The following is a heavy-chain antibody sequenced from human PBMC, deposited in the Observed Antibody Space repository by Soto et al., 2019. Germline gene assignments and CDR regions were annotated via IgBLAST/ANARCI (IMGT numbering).Heavy chain of an antibody. V-gene: IGHV1-46*03. D-gene: IGHD3-10*01. CDR2: INPSGGST. CDR3: ARADGSGSYYLLNYFDY. J-gene: IGHJ4*02. Sequence: ASVKVSCKASGYTFTSYYMHWVRQAPGQGLEWMGIINPSGGSTSYAQKFQGRVTMTRDTSTSTVYMELSSLRSEDTAVYYCARADGSGSYYLLNYFDYWGQGTLVTVSS. CDR1: GYTFTSYY.